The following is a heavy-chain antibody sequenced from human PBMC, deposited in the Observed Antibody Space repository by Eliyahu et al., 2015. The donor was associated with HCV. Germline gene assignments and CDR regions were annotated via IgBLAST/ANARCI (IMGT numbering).Heavy chain of an antibody. CDR2: INTYNGKT. CDR3: ARVPLPEDVWINYYGFDV. Sequence: QVHLVQSGSEVKKPGXSVRVSCXAIGXTFTSYGVSWVRQXPGEGLEWMGWINTYNGKTNXTQKVQGRVTMTTDTSTSTAYMDLRGLRSGDTAVYYCARVPLPEDVWINYYGFDVWGRGTTVIVSS. V-gene: IGHV1-18*04. CDR1: GXTFTSYG. J-gene: IGHJ6*02. D-gene: IGHD5-12*01.